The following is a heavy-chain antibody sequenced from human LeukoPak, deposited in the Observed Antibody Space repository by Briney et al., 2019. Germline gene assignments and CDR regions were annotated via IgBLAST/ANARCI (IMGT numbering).Heavy chain of an antibody. CDR2: IWYDGSNK. CDR3: ARDGCSGGSCPPEYYYGMDV. Sequence: PGRSLRLSCAASGFTFSSYGMHWVRQAPGKGLEWVAVIWYDGSNKYYADSVKGRFTISRDNSKNTLYLQMNSLRAEDTAVYYCARDGCSGGSCPPEYYYGMDVWGQGTTVTVSS. J-gene: IGHJ6*02. CDR1: GFTFSSYG. D-gene: IGHD2-15*01. V-gene: IGHV3-33*08.